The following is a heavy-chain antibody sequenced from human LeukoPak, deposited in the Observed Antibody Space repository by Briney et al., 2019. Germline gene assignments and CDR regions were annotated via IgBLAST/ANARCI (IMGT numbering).Heavy chain of an antibody. D-gene: IGHD4-17*01. CDR1: GFTFSSYA. CDR3: AKDSPADYGDYLGYFDY. V-gene: IGHV3-23*01. CDR2: ISGSGGST. J-gene: IGHJ4*02. Sequence: GGSLRLSCAASGFTFSSYAMSWVRQAPGKGLEWVSAISGSGGSTYYADSVKGRFTISRDNSKNTLYLQVNSLRAEDTAVYYCAKDSPADYGDYLGYFDYWGQGTLVTVSS.